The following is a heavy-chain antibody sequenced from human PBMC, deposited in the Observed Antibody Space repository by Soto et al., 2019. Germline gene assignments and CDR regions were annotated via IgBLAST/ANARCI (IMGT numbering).Heavy chain of an antibody. D-gene: IGHD2-2*01. CDR3: AKDRSSTSCYAFDY. V-gene: IGHV3-23*01. Sequence: EVQLLESGGGLVQPGGSLRLSCPPPGCTFRNYAMSWARQAPGKGLEWVSAISGSGGTTHYADSVKGRFTISRDNSKNALYLQMNSLRVEDTAVYYCAKDRSSTSCYAFDYWGQGSLVTVSS. CDR2: ISGSGGTT. CDR1: GCTFRNYA. J-gene: IGHJ4*02.